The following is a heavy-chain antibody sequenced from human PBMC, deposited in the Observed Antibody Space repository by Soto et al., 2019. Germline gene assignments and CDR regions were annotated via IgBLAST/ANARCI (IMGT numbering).Heavy chain of an antibody. CDR3: AKGRVPVAGGPDYYYGMDV. J-gene: IGHJ6*02. CDR2: ISWDGGST. V-gene: IGHV3-43*01. D-gene: IGHD6-19*01. Sequence: EVQLVESGGVVVQPGGSLRLSCAASGFTFDDYTMHWVRQAPGKGLQWVSLISWDGGSTYYVDSVKGRFTISRDNSKNSLYLQMNSLRTEDTALYYCAKGRVPVAGGPDYYYGMDVWGQGTTVTVSS. CDR1: GFTFDDYT.